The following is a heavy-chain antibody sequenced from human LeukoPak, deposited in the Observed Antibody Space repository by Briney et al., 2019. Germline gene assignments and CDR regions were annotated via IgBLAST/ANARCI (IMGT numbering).Heavy chain of an antibody. CDR2: IYHTGST. CDR1: GGSVSDYY. D-gene: IGHD6-13*01. V-gene: IGHV4-59*02. CDR3: ARGLRIAAAGFRGPKSYYFDY. Sequence: SETLSLTCTISGGSVSDYYWSWIRQSPGKGLEWIGYIYHTGSTSYSPSLKSRVTISADTSQNQFSLKLSSVTAEDTAVYYCARGLRIAAAGFRGPKSYYFDYWGQGTLVTVSS. J-gene: IGHJ4*02.